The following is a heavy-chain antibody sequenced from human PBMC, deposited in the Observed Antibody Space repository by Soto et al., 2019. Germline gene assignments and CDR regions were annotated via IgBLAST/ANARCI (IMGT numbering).Heavy chain of an antibody. CDR2: ISAYNGNT. J-gene: IGHJ4*02. CDR1: GYTFTSYG. D-gene: IGHD5-18*01. Sequence: GASVKVSCKASGYTFTSYGISWVRQAPGQGLEWMGWISAYNGNTNYAQKLQGRVTMTTDTSTSTAYLQMNGLKTDDTAVYYCTRDHYGRGFNSGAFDSWGQGTLVTVSS. V-gene: IGHV1-18*01. CDR3: TRDHYGRGFNSGAFDS.